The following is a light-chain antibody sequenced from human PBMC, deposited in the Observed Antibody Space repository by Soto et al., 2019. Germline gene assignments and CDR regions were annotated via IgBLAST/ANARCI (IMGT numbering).Light chain of an antibody. CDR1: HTISSSY. V-gene: IGKV3-20*01. Sequence: LVMTQSPGTLYSSPGERATLSCRASHTISSSYLAWYQQKPGQAPRLLMYGISRRATGIPDRFSGSGSGTDFTLTISRLEPEDFAVYYCQQYGTSPPLTFGQGTKVDIK. J-gene: IGKJ1*01. CDR2: GIS. CDR3: QQYGTSPPLT.